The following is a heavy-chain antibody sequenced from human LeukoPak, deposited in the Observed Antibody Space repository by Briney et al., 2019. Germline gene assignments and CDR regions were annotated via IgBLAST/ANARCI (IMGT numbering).Heavy chain of an antibody. V-gene: IGHV1-2*02. J-gene: IGHJ4*02. D-gene: IGHD6-13*01. CDR1: GYTFTGYY. CDR2: INPNSGGT. Sequence: ASVKVSCKASGYTFTGYYMHWVRQAPGQGLEWMGWINPNSGGTNYAQKFQGRVTMTRDTSTSTVYMELSSLRSEDTAVYYCARAYSSSWYYFDYWGQGTLVTVSS. CDR3: ARAYSSSWYYFDY.